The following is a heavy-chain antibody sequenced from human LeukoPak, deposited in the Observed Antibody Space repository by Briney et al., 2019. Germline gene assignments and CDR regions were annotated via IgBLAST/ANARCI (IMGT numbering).Heavy chain of an antibody. Sequence: ASVKVSCKASGYIFTTFGFTWVRQAPGQGLEWMGWISSNNGNTNYAQNLQGRVTMTTDTLTNTAYMELSSLRSEDTAVYYCARDGIEVGAADYWGQGTLVTVSS. D-gene: IGHD1-26*01. V-gene: IGHV1-18*01. CDR2: ISSNNGNT. CDR1: GYIFTTFG. J-gene: IGHJ4*02. CDR3: ARDGIEVGAADY.